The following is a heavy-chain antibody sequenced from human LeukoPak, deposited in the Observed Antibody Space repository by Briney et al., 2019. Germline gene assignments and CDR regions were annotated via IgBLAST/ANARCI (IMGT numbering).Heavy chain of an antibody. V-gene: IGHV3-53*01. CDR1: GFTVSSNY. J-gene: IGHJ6*02. Sequence: GGSLRLSCAASGFTVSSNYMSWVRQAPGKGLEWVSTIYSGGGTYYADSVKGRFTISRDISKNTLYLQMNSLRAEDAAVYYCARDSPRYGMDVWGQGTTVTVSS. CDR2: IYSGGGT. CDR3: ARDSPRYGMDV.